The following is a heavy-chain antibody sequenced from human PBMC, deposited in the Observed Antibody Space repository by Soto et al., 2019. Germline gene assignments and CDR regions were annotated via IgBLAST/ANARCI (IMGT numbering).Heavy chain of an antibody. J-gene: IGHJ6*02. CDR2: IYTSGST. V-gene: IGHV4-4*07. D-gene: IGHD3-22*01. CDR1: GGSISSYY. CDR3: AISSGYYYTPTARHYYGMDV. Sequence: SETLSLTCTVSGGSISSYYWSWIRQPAGKGLEWIGRIYTSGSTNYNPSLKSRVTMSVDTSKNQFSLKLSSVTAADTAVYYCAISSGYYYTPTARHYYGMDVWGQGTTVTVSS.